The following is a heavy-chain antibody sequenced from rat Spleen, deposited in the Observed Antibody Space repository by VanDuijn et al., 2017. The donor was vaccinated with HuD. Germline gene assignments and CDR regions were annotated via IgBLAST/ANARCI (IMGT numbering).Heavy chain of an antibody. Sequence: EVQLVESGGGLVQPGRSLKLSCAASGFTFDDYHMAWVRQAPKKGLEWVATISYDGSSTYYRDSVKGRVTISRDNAKSTLYLQMDSLRSEDTATYYCARHGLRRALFDYWGQGVMVTVSS. CDR3: ARHGLRRALFDY. J-gene: IGHJ2*01. V-gene: IGHV5-7*01. D-gene: IGHD1-11*01. CDR1: GFTFDDYH. CDR2: ISYDGSST.